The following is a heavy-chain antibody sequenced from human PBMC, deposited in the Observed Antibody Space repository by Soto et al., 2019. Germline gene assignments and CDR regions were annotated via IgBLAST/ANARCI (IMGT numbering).Heavy chain of an antibody. D-gene: IGHD3-16*01. Sequence: SLTCTVSGDSIFSGDFYWSWIRHPSAKGLEWIASISYSGCTIYSPSFEGRHTISVDTSMNRFSLSLIYVSVSERAVYYSAKNIMGLGHNYCSRGNLVTV. CDR3: AKNIMGLGHNY. J-gene: IGHJ4*02. V-gene: IGHV4-61*08. CDR2: ISYSGCT. CDR1: GDSIFSGDFY.